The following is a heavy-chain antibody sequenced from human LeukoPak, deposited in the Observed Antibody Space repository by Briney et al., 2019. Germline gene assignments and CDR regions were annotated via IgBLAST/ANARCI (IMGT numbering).Heavy chain of an antibody. CDR3: GRDQEGKRNWFDP. J-gene: IGHJ5*02. V-gene: IGHV1-2*04. Sequence: ASVKVSCKASGYTFTGYYMHWVRQAPGQGLEWMGWINPNSGGTNYAQKFQGWVTMTRDTSISTAYMELSRLRSDDTAVYYCGRDQEGKRNWFDPWGQGTLVTVSS. CDR2: INPNSGGT. CDR1: GYTFTGYY.